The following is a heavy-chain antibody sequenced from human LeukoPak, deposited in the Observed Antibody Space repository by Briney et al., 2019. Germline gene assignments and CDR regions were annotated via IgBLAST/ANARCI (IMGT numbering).Heavy chain of an antibody. J-gene: IGHJ4*02. V-gene: IGHV1-69*05. D-gene: IGHD6-19*01. CDR1: GGTFSSYA. Sequence: SVKVSCKASGGTFSSYAISWVRQAPGQGLEWMGGIIPIFGTANYAQKFQGRVTITTDESTSTAYMELSSLRSQDTAVYYCARDGEGSSGCMDYWSQGTLVTVSS. CDR2: IIPIFGTA. CDR3: ARDGEGSSGCMDY.